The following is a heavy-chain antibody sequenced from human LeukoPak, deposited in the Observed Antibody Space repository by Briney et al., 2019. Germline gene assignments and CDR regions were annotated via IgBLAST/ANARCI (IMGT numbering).Heavy chain of an antibody. CDR2: IYTSGST. CDR1: GGSISSSSYY. Sequence: SETLSLTCTVSGGSISSSSYYWSWIRQPAGKGLEWIGRIYTSGSTNYNPSLKSRVTMSVDTSKNQFSLKLSSVTAADTAVYYCARELGALGTEWGQGTLVTVSS. J-gene: IGHJ4*02. V-gene: IGHV4-61*02. CDR3: ARELGALGTE. D-gene: IGHD7-27*01.